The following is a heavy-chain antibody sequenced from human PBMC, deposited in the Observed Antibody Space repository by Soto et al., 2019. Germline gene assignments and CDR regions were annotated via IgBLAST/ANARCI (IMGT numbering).Heavy chain of an antibody. CDR3: ARGGPQGTVIVVVRGAFDI. Sequence: PGGSLRLSCAASGFTFSSYAMHWVRQAPGKGLEWVAVISYDGSNKYYADSVKGRFTISRDNSKNTLYLQMNSLRAEDTAVYYCARGGPQGTVIVVVRGAFDIWGQGTMVTVSS. CDR2: ISYDGSNK. D-gene: IGHD3-22*01. V-gene: IGHV3-30-3*01. CDR1: GFTFSSYA. J-gene: IGHJ3*02.